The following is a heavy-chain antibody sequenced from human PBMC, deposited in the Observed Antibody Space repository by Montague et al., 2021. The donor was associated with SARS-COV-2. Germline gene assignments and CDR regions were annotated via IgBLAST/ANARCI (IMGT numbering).Heavy chain of an antibody. D-gene: IGHD5-12*01. J-gene: IGHJ6*02. Sequence: QSGSEVKKPGESLKISCKGSGYSFTSYWIGWVRQMPGKGLEWMGXIYPGDSDTRYSPSFQGQVTISADKSISTAYLQWSSLKASDTAMYYCARLSHSGYDWLYGMDVWGQGTTVTVSS. V-gene: IGHV5-51*01. CDR3: ARLSHSGYDWLYGMDV. CDR2: IYPGDSDT. CDR1: GYSFTSYW.